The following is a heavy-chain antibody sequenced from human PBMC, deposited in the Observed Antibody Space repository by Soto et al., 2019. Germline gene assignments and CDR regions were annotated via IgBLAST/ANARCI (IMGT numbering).Heavy chain of an antibody. Sequence: PGGSLRLSSAASEFTFSNAWMSWVRQAPGKGLEWVGRIKSKTDGGTTDYAAPVKGRFTISRDDSKSTLYLQMNSLKTEDTAVYYCSTVLLWFGESLYPFDYWGQGTVVTVSS. CDR3: STVLLWFGESLYPFDY. CDR1: EFTFSNAW. J-gene: IGHJ4*02. CDR2: IKSKTDGGTT. V-gene: IGHV3-15*01. D-gene: IGHD3-10*01.